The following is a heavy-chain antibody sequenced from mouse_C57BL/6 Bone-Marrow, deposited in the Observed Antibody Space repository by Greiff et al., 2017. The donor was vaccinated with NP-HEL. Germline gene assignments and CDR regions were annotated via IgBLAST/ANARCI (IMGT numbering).Heavy chain of an antibody. CDR1: GFTFSDYG. Sequence: EVHLVESGGGLVKPGGSLKLSCAASGFTFSDYGMHWVRQAPEKGLEWVAYISSGSSTIYYADTVKGRFTISRDNAKNTLFLPMTSLRSEDTAMYYCARSYYFDYWGQGTTLTVSS. CDR3: ARSYYFDY. J-gene: IGHJ2*01. V-gene: IGHV5-17*01. CDR2: ISSGSSTI.